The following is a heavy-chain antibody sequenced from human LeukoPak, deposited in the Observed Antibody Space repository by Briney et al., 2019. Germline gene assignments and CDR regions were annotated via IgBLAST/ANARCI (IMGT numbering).Heavy chain of an antibody. Sequence: GALRLSCAASGFPVSSNYMSWVRQAPGKGLEWVSVIYSGGSTYYADSVKGRFTISRDNSKNTLYLQMNSLRAEDTAVYYCARDSSGYYYFDYWGQGTLVTVSS. CDR1: GFPVSSNY. V-gene: IGHV3-66*02. J-gene: IGHJ4*02. D-gene: IGHD3-22*01. CDR2: IYSGGST. CDR3: ARDSSGYYYFDY.